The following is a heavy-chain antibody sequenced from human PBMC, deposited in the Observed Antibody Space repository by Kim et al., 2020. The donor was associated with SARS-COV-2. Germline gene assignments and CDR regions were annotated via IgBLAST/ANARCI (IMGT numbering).Heavy chain of an antibody. CDR3: AKDHIIAVTRGY. Sequence: YYADSVKGRFTISRDNSKNTLYLQMNSLRAEDTAVYYCAKDHIIAVTRGYWGQGTLVTVSS. D-gene: IGHD2-21*02. V-gene: IGHV3-23*01. J-gene: IGHJ4*02.